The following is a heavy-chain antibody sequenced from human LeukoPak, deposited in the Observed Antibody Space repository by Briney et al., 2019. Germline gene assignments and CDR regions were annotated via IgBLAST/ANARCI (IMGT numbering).Heavy chain of an antibody. J-gene: IGHJ5*02. D-gene: IGHD6-13*01. CDR1: GGSFSGYY. CDR2: INHSGST. Sequence: SETLSLTCAVYGGSFSGYYWSWIRQPPGKGLEWIGEINHSGSTNYNPSLKSRVTISVDTSKNQSSLKLSSVTAADTAVYYCASQQLVRSNWFDPWGQGTLVTVSS. CDR3: ASQQLVRSNWFDP. V-gene: IGHV4-34*01.